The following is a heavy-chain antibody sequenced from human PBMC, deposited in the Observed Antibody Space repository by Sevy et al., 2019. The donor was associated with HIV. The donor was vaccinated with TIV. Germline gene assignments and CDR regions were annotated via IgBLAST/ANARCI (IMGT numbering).Heavy chain of an antibody. Sequence: GGSLRLSCATSGFTFTNAWMSWVRQAPGKGLEWVGRIKSKPDGGTTDYAAPVKGRFIISRDDSKNTLYLQMNSLRAEDTAVYYCAREAYYYGMDVWGQGTTVTVSS. V-gene: IGHV3-15*01. CDR2: IKSKPDGGTT. CDR1: GFTFTNAW. CDR3: AREAYYYGMDV. J-gene: IGHJ6*02.